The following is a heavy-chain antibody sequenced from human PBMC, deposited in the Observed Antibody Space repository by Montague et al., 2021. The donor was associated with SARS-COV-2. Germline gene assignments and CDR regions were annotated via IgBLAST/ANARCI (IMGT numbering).Heavy chain of an antibody. J-gene: IGHJ4*02. Sequence: ETLSLTCTVSGGSISSNFWSWIRQPPGKGLEWIGYIYYSGSTNYNPSLKGRVTISVDTSKKQFSLQLSSVTAADTAVYYCARTRGYDPLFDFWGQGTLVTVSS. CDR1: GGSISSNF. CDR2: IYYSGST. D-gene: IGHD5-12*01. CDR3: ARTRGYDPLFDF. V-gene: IGHV4-59*01.